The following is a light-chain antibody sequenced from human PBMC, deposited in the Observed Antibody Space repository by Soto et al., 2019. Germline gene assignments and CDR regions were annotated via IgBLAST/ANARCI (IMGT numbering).Light chain of an antibody. J-gene: IGLJ3*02. Sequence: QPVLTQSSSASASLGSSVKRTCTLSSGHSNSIIAWHQQQTGKAPRYLMKLESSGSYKKGSGVPDRFSGSSSGADRYLTISNLQFEDEADYYCETWDSNPRVFGGGTKLPVI. CDR2: LESSGSY. CDR3: ETWDSNPRV. V-gene: IGLV4-60*02. CDR1: SGHSNSI.